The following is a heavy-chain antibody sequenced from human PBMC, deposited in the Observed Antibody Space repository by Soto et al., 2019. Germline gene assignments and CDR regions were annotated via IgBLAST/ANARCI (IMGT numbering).Heavy chain of an antibody. CDR1: GGSISSSSYY. V-gene: IGHV4-39*07. Sequence: PSETLSLTCTVSGGSISSSSYYWGWIRQPPGKGLEWIGSIYYSGSTNYNPSLKSRVTISVDTSKNQFSLKLSSVTAADTAVYYCARRVDYVWGSYRYSPYFDYWGQGTLVTVSS. CDR2: IYYSGST. J-gene: IGHJ4*02. CDR3: ARRVDYVWGSYRYSPYFDY. D-gene: IGHD3-16*02.